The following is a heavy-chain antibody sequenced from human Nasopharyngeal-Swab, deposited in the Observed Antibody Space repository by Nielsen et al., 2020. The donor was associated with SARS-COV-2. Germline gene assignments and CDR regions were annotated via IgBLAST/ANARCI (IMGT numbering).Heavy chain of an antibody. J-gene: IGHJ4*02. CDR3: TTDFYFDY. Sequence: GGSLRLSFAASGFIFSASAIHWARQASGKGLDWVGLIGDKDHNYATTYGASVQGRFTISRDDSKNTAFLQMDSLKTEDTALYYCTTDFYFDYWGQGTLVTVSS. CDR2: IGDKDHNYAT. CDR1: GFIFSASA. V-gene: IGHV3-73*01.